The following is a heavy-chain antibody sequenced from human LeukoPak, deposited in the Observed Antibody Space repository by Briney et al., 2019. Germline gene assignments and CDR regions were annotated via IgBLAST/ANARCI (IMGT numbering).Heavy chain of an antibody. D-gene: IGHD1-26*01. V-gene: IGHV1-18*01. J-gene: IGHJ4*02. CDR2: ISAYNGNT. CDR1: GYTFTSYG. Sequence: ASVTVSCKASGYTFTSYGISWVRQAPGQGLEWMGWISAYNGNTNYAQKLQGRVTMTTDTSTSTAYMELRSLRSDDTAVCYCASWEIPGDPGVRYWGQGTLVTVSS. CDR3: ASWEIPGDPGVRY.